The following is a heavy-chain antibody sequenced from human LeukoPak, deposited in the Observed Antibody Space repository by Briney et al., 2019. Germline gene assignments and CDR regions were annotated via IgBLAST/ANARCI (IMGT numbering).Heavy chain of an antibody. CDR1: GFTFSSYA. Sequence: GGSLRLSCAASGFTFSSYAMTWVRQAPGKGLEWVSTISGSGSSTYYADSVKGRFTISRDSSKSTLYLQMGSLRAEDTAVYYCAKEPGIAVAGMIYWGQRTLVTVSS. V-gene: IGHV3-23*01. J-gene: IGHJ4*02. D-gene: IGHD6-19*01. CDR3: AKEPGIAVAGMIY. CDR2: ISGSGSST.